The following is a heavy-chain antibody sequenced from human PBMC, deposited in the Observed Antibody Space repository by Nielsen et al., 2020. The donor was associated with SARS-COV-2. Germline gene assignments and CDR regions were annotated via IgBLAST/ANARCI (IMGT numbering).Heavy chain of an antibody. CDR2: ITGNGGRT. J-gene: IGHJ4*02. CDR1: GFMFSTYG. Sequence: GESLKISCAASGFMFSTYGMSWVRQAPGKGLEWVSGITGNGGRTHYADSVEGRFTISRDNSKNTLYLQMNSLRAEDTAVYYCAKAFRSSDWVRAATDFWGQGTLVTVSS. CDR3: AKAFRSSDWVRAATDF. V-gene: IGHV3-23*01. D-gene: IGHD6-25*01.